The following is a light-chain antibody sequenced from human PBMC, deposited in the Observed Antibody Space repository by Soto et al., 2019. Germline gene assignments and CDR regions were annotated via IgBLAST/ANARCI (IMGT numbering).Light chain of an antibody. Sequence: PGERATLSCRASHSVGSNLAWYQQKPGQAPRLLIYGAASTATGIPAMFSGSGSGAGFTLTIRSLDPELSPVYYRQQRSHRPLTIGQGTRLEIK. CDR3: QQRSHRPLT. CDR2: GAA. J-gene: IGKJ5*01. V-gene: IGKV3-11*01. CDR1: HSVGSN.